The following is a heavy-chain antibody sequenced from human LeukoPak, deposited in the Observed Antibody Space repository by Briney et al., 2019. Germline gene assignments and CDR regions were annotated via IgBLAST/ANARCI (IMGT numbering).Heavy chain of an antibody. CDR3: ASDIVVVPAAIITFDI. CDR1: GFTFSSYG. V-gene: IGHV3-30*02. CDR2: IRYDGSNK. J-gene: IGHJ3*02. Sequence: PGGSLRLSCAASGFTFSSYGMHWVRQAPGKGLEWVAFIRYDGSNKYYADSVKGRFTISRDNSKNTLYLQMNSLRAEDTAVYYCASDIVVVPAAIITFDIWGQGTMVTVSS. D-gene: IGHD2-2*01.